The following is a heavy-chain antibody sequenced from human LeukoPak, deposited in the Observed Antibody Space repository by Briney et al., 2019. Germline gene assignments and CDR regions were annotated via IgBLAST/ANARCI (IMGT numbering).Heavy chain of an antibody. D-gene: IGHD1-7*01. CDR3: ARLDKYNWNYEV. V-gene: IGHV1-69*05. Sequence: SVKVSCKASGGTFSSYAISWVRQAPGQGLEWMGGIIPIFGTANYAQKFQGRVTMTRDTSISTAYMELSRLRSDDTAVYYCARLDKYNWNYEVWGQGTLVTVSS. CDR1: GGTFSSYA. CDR2: IIPIFGTA. J-gene: IGHJ4*02.